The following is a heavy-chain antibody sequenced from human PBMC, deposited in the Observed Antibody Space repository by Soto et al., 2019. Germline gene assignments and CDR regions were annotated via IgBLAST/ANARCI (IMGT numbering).Heavy chain of an antibody. CDR1: GGSISSSNW. J-gene: IGHJ4*02. D-gene: IGHD3-16*01. V-gene: IGHV4-4*02. Sequence: SETLSLTCAVSGGSISSSNWWSWVRQPPGKGLEWIGEIYHSGSTNYNPSLKSRVTISVDKSKNQFSLKLSSVAAADTAVYYCARDHGMITFGGSCSDYWGKGTLVTVSS. CDR3: ARDHGMITFGGSCSDY. CDR2: IYHSGST.